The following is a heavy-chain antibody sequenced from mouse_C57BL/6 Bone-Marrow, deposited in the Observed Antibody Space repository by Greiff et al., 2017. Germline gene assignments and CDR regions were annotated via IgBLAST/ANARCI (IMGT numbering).Heavy chain of an antibody. CDR3: QFIYDYYWFAY. CDR1: GYTFTSYW. Sequence: VQLQQPGAELVRPGTSVKLSCKASGYTFTSYWMHWVKQRPGQGLEWIGVIDPSDSYTNYNQKFKGKATLTVDTSSSTAYMQLSSLTSEDAAVYYCQFIYDYYWFAYWGQGTLVTVSA. D-gene: IGHD2-4*01. J-gene: IGHJ3*01. CDR2: IDPSDSYT. V-gene: IGHV1-59*01.